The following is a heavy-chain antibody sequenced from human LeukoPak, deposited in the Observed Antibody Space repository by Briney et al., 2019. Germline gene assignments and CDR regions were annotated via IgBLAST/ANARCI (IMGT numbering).Heavy chain of an antibody. D-gene: IGHD5-18*01. V-gene: IGHV4-39*07. CDR3: ARGHDTAMVGWFDP. CDR2: IYYSGST. CDR1: GGSISSSSYY. Sequence: SETLSLTCTVSGGSISSSSYYWGWIRQPPGKGLEWIGSIYYSGSTYYNPSLKSRVTISVDTSKNQFSLKLSSVTAADTAVYYCARGHDTAMVGWFDPWGQGTLVTVSS. J-gene: IGHJ5*02.